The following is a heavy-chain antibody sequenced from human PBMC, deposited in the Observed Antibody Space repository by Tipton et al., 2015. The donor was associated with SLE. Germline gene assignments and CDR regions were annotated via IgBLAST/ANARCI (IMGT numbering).Heavy chain of an antibody. CDR3: CRVQDAAGFDY. CDR2: TYFRSEWSF. CDR1: GDSVSNDLVA. J-gene: IGHJ4*02. D-gene: IGHD6-13*01. V-gene: IGHV6-1*01. Sequence: QVQLVQSGAEVKPSQTLSLTCVISGDSVSNDLVAWNWIRKSPSGGLEWLGRTYFRSEWSFDYAASLQGRLSINPDTSKNQFSLQLCSVTPEDTGIYYCCRVQDAAGFDYWGQGSLVTVSS.